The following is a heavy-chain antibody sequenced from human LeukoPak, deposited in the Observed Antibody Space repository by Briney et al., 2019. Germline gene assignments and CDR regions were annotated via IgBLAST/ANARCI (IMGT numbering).Heavy chain of an antibody. CDR2: ISAYNGNT. V-gene: IGHV1-18*01. CDR1: GYTLTSYG. CDR3: AIAREVATIGALGDAFDI. D-gene: IGHD5-12*01. Sequence: ASVPDSFQASGYTLTSYGINWVRQARGQGLEGMGWISAYNGNTNYAQKLQGRVTMTTDTSTSTAYMELRSLRSDDTAVYYCAIAREVATIGALGDAFDIWGQGTMVSVS. J-gene: IGHJ3*02.